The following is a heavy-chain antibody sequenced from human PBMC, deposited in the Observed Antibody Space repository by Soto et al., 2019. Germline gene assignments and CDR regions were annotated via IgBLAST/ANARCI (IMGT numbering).Heavy chain of an antibody. J-gene: IGHJ4*02. Sequence: GGSLRLSCAASGFTFSSYAMSWVRQAPGKGLEWVSAISGSGGSTYYADSVKGRFTISRDNSKNTLYLQMNSLRAEDTAVYYCAKVKRKEWLLYGVDYWGQGTLVTVSS. CDR3: AKVKRKEWLLYGVDY. V-gene: IGHV3-23*01. CDR2: ISGSGGST. CDR1: GFTFSSYA. D-gene: IGHD3-3*01.